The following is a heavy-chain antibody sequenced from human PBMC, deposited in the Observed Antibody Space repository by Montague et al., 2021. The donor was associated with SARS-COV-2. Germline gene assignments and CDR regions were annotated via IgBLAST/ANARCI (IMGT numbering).Heavy chain of an antibody. J-gene: IGHJ6*02. CDR2: ISSSSSYT. Sequence: SLRLSCAASGFTFSDYYMSWIRQAPGKGLEWVSYISSSSSYTNYADSVKGRFTISRDNAKNSLYPQMDSLRAEDTAVYYCARDMRVYYYDSSGYYYYYGMDVWGQGTTVTVSS. D-gene: IGHD3-22*01. CDR3: ARDMRVYYYDSSGYYYYYGMDV. V-gene: IGHV3-11*05. CDR1: GFTFSDYY.